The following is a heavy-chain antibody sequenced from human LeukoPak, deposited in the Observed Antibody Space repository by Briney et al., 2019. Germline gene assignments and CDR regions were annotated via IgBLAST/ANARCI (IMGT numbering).Heavy chain of an antibody. V-gene: IGHV4-59*01. CDR3: ARGGVMGATTLDY. CDR2: IYYSGST. J-gene: IGHJ4*02. CDR1: GGSISSYY. D-gene: IGHD1-26*01. Sequence: SETLSLTCTVSGGSISSYYWSWIRQPPGKGLEWIGYIYYSGSTNYNPSLKSRVTISVDTSKNQFSLKLTSVTAADTAFYYCARGGVMGATTLDYWGQGTLVTVSS.